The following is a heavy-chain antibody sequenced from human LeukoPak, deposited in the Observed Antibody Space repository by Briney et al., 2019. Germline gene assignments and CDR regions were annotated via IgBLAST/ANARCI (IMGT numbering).Heavy chain of an antibody. D-gene: IGHD3-10*01. CDR3: ARDVARYYYGSGSWGGFDP. J-gene: IGHJ5*02. CDR1: GGSISSSSYY. Sequence: SETLSLTCTVSGGSISSSSYYWGWIRQPPGKGLEWIGSIYYSGSTNYNPSLKSRVTISVDTSKNQFSLKLSSVTAADTAVYYCARDVARYYYGSGSWGGFDPWGQGTLVTVSS. V-gene: IGHV4-39*07. CDR2: IYYSGST.